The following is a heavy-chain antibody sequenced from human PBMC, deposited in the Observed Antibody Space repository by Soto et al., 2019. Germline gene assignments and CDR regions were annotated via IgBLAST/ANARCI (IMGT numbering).Heavy chain of an antibody. V-gene: IGHV3-7*03. CDR2: INQDGSEK. Sequence: EVQLVESGGDLVQPGGSLRLSCAASGFSFSGYWMTWVRQTPGKGLEWVANINQDGSEKYSVDSVKGRFTVSRDNAKSSLYLQMNSLRVEDTAVYYCVRRRSSPANWFDSWGQGTLVTVSS. CDR1: GFSFSGYW. CDR3: VRRRSSPANWFDS. J-gene: IGHJ5*01.